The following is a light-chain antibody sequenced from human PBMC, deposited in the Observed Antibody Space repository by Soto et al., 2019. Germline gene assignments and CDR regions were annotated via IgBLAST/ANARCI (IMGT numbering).Light chain of an antibody. CDR2: GDA. CDR1: SSNIGAGYD. J-gene: IGLJ1*01. CDR3: QSYDSSLSGYV. V-gene: IGLV1-40*01. Sequence: QSVLTQPPSVSGAPGQRVTISCTGSSSNIGAGYDVHWYQQFPGTAPKLLIYGDANRPSGVPDRFSGSKSGSSASLAITGLQAEDEGDYYCQSYDSSLSGYVFGTGTKLTVL.